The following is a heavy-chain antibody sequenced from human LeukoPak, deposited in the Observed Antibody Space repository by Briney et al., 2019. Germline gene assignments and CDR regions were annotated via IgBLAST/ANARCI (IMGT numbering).Heavy chain of an antibody. V-gene: IGHV1-2*02. Sequence: GASVKVSCKASGYTFTGYYMHWVRQAPGQGLEWMGWINPNSGGTNYAQKFQGRVTMTRDTSISTAYMELSRLRSDDTAVYYCARGVGYSYGRYYYYMDVWGKGTTVTVSS. J-gene: IGHJ6*03. CDR2: INPNSGGT. D-gene: IGHD5-18*01. CDR3: ARGVGYSYGRYYYYMDV. CDR1: GYTFTGYY.